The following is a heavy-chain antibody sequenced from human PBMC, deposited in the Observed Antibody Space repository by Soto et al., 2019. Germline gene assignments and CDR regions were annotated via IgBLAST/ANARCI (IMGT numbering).Heavy chain of an antibody. J-gene: IGHJ6*02. Sequence: GGSLRLSCAASGFTFSSYAMSWVRQAPGKGLEWVSAISGSGGSTYYADSVKGRFTISRDNSKNTLYLQMNSLRAEDTAVYYCAKDLHPVRGLRMDVWGQGTTVTVSS. CDR3: AKDLHPVRGLRMDV. D-gene: IGHD6-19*01. CDR1: GFTFSSYA. CDR2: ISGSGGST. V-gene: IGHV3-23*01.